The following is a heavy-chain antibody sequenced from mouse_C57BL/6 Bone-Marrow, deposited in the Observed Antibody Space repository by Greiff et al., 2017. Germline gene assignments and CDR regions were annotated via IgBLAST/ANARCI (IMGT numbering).Heavy chain of an antibody. Sequence: VQLKQSGPVLVKPGASVKMSCKASGYTFTDYYMNWVKQSHGKSLEWIGVINPYNGGTSYNQKFKGKDTLTVDKSSSPAYMELNSLTSEDSAVYYCTYYRSDYWGKGTTLTVSS. CDR2: INPYNGGT. CDR1: GYTFTDYY. D-gene: IGHD2-14*01. J-gene: IGHJ2*01. CDR3: TYYRSDY. V-gene: IGHV1-19*01.